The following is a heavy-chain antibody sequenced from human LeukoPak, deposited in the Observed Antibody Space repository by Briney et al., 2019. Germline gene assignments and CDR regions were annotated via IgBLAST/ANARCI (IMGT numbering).Heavy chain of an antibody. D-gene: IGHD3-10*01. CDR2: IKQDGSEK. CDR1: GFTFSSYW. Sequence: PGGSLRLSCAASGFTFSSYWMSWVRQAPGKGLEWVANIKQDGSEKYYVDSVKGRFTISRDNAKNSLYLQMNSLRAEDTAVYYCARGSGSYYKKEYYFDYWGQGTLVTVSS. J-gene: IGHJ4*02. CDR3: ARGSGSYYKKEYYFDY. V-gene: IGHV3-7*01.